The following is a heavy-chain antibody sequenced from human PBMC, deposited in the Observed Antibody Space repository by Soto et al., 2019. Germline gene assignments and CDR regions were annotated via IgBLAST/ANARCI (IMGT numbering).Heavy chain of an antibody. CDR2: MSPNSANT. D-gene: IGHD3-9*01. V-gene: IGHV1-8*01. Sequence: ASVKVSCKASGYTFTRYDINWVRQATGQGLEWMGWMSPNSANTGYAQKFQGRVTMTRNASISTAFLHWSSLQASDTAIYYCATPVVLTGPRAGFDYWGQGTLVTVSS. J-gene: IGHJ4*02. CDR1: GYTFTRYD. CDR3: ATPVVLTGPRAGFDY.